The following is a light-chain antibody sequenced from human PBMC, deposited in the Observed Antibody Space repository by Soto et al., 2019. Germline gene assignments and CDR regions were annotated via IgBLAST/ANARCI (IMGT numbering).Light chain of an antibody. J-gene: IGLJ3*02. V-gene: IGLV3-21*02. CDR3: AAWDDSLSGWV. Sequence: SYELTQPPSVSVAPGQTATMTCVGDKIANLIVHWYQRKPGQAPVVVVYDHSDRPSGIPERFSGSKSGASASLAISGLRSEDEADYYCAAWDDSLSGWVFGGGTKLTVL. CDR2: DHS. CDR1: KIANLI.